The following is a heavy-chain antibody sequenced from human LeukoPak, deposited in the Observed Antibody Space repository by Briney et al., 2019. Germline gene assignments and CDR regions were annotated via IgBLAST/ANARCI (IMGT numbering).Heavy chain of an antibody. Sequence: PSETLSLTCTVSGFSISSGYSWGWIRRPPGKGLEGIGTTYHSGTSYYNPSLKSRVTISVDTSKNQLSLKLNSVTAADTAEYYCVCSAQYSYYYYMDVWGKGTTVTVSS. V-gene: IGHV4-38-2*02. D-gene: IGHD6-25*01. CDR2: TYHSGTS. CDR3: VCSAQYSYYYYMDV. J-gene: IGHJ6*03. CDR1: GFSISSGYS.